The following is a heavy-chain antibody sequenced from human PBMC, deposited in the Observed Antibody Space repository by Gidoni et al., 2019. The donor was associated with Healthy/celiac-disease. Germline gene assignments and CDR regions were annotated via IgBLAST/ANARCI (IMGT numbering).Heavy chain of an antibody. J-gene: IGHJ4*02. CDR3: ARCPWRPLLPEDY. CDR2: SIPIFGTA. CDR1: GGTCSSYA. D-gene: IGHD2-15*01. Sequence: QVQLVQSGAEVKKPRSSVKVSCKASGGTCSSYAISWVRQAPGQGLEWMGGSIPIFGTANYAQKFQGRVTITADESTSTAYMELSSLRSEDTAVYYCARCPWRPLLPEDYWGQGTLVTVSS. V-gene: IGHV1-69*01.